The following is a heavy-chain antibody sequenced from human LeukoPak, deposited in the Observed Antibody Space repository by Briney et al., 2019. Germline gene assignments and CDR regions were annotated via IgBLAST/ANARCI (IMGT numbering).Heavy chain of an antibody. CDR1: GFTFSSYG. CDR2: IRYDGSNK. D-gene: IGHD3-3*01. Sequence: GGSLRLSXAASGFTFSSYGMHWVRQAPGKGLEWVAFIRYDGSNKYYADSVKGRFTISRDNSKNTLYLQMNSLRAEDTAVYYCASDANYDFWSGYYALDYWGQGTLVTVSS. J-gene: IGHJ4*02. CDR3: ASDANYDFWSGYYALDY. V-gene: IGHV3-30*02.